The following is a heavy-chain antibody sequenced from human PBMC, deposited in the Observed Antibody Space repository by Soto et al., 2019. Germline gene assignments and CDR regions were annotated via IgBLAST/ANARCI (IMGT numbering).Heavy chain of an antibody. J-gene: IGHJ3*02. Sequence: GGSLRLSCAASGFTFSSYSMNWVRQAPGKGLEWVSSISSSSSYIYYADSVKGRFTISRDNAKNSLYLQMNSLRAEDTAVYYCARDSGSWSGLDAFDIWGQGTMVTVSS. CDR1: GFTFSSYS. V-gene: IGHV3-21*01. CDR2: ISSSSSYI. D-gene: IGHD6-13*01. CDR3: ARDSGSWSGLDAFDI.